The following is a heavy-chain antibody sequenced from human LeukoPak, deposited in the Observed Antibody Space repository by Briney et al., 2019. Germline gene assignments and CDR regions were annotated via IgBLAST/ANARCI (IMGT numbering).Heavy chain of an antibody. CDR1: GYTFTSYG. Sequence: ASVKLSCKASGYTFTSYGISWVRQAPGQGLEWMGWISAYNGNTNYAQKLQGRVTITTDTSTSTAYTELRSLRTDDTAVYYCARDLGAGYSSSLNYFDYWGQGTLVSVSS. CDR2: ISAYNGNT. CDR3: ARDLGAGYSSSLNYFDY. J-gene: IGHJ4*02. V-gene: IGHV1-18*01. D-gene: IGHD6-13*01.